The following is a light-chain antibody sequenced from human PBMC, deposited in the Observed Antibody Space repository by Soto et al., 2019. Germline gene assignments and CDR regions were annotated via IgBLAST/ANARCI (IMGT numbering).Light chain of an antibody. Sequence: QSALTQPASVSGSPGQSITISCTGTSGDIGAYNYVSWYQQRPGKAPKLIIYEVTRRPSGVPDRIFGSKYDTTASLTVSGLQAEDEADYYCSSFAGTNSFVFGTGTKLTVL. J-gene: IGLJ1*01. CDR1: SGDIGAYNY. CDR3: SSFAGTNSFV. V-gene: IGLV2-8*01. CDR2: EVT.